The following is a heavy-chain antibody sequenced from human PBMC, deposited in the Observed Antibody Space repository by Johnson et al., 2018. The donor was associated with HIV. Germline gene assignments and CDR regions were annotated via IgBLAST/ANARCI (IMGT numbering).Heavy chain of an antibody. CDR3: ARDQRGGYSYGDAFDF. Sequence: QVQLVESGGGVVRPGGSLRLSCAASGFTFSSYAMHWVRQAPGKGLEWVAVISYDGSNKYYRDSVKGRFTISRDNSKNTLYLQMNSLRAEDTAVYYCARDQRGGYSYGDAFDFWGQGTVVSVST. V-gene: IGHV3-30-3*01. D-gene: IGHD5-18*01. CDR2: ISYDGSNK. J-gene: IGHJ3*01. CDR1: GFTFSSYA.